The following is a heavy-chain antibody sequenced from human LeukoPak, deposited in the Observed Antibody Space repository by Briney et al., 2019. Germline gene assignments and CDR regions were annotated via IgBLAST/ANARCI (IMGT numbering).Heavy chain of an antibody. D-gene: IGHD6-13*01. V-gene: IGHV3-23*01. J-gene: IGHJ4*02. CDR3: AKVVARQQVDY. CDR1: GFTFSSYA. CDR2: ISGSGGGT. Sequence: GGSPRLSCAASGFTFSSYAMSWVRQAPGKGLEWVSAISGSGGGTYYADSVKGRFTISRDNSKNTLYLQMNSLRAEDTAVYYCAKVVARQQVDYWGQGTLVTVSS.